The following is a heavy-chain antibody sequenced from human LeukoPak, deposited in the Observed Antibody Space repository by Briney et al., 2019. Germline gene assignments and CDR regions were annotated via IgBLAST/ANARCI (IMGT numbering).Heavy chain of an antibody. J-gene: IGHJ4*02. CDR3: ARWEDYHFDY. D-gene: IGHD1-26*01. V-gene: IGHV3-66*02. CDR2: IYSGGST. CDR1: GFTVSSDY. Sequence: GGSLRLSCAASGFTVSSDYMNWVRQAPGQGLEWVSVIYSGGSTDYADSVKGRFTISRDKSKNTLYLQMNSLRREDTAVYYCARWEDYHFDYWGQGTLVTVSS.